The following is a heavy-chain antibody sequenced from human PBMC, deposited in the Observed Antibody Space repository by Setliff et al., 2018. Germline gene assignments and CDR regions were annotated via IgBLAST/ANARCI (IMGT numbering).Heavy chain of an antibody. CDR2: INPSGGST. D-gene: IGHD6-13*01. Sequence: VKVSCKASGYTFTSYHMHWVRQAPGQGLEWMGIINPSGGSTSYAQKFQGRVTMTRDTSTSTVYMELSSLRSEDTAVYYCARSFSPAAGTGRFYYYYGMDVWGQGTTVTVSS. V-gene: IGHV1-46*01. CDR1: GYTFTSYH. CDR3: ARSFSPAAGTGRFYYYYGMDV. J-gene: IGHJ6*02.